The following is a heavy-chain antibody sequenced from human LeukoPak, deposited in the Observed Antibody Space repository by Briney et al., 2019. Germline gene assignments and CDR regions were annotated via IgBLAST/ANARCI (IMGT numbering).Heavy chain of an antibody. CDR2: IRYDGTNK. V-gene: IGHV3-30*02. CDR3: ARDHAFSYYYYYMDV. J-gene: IGHJ6*03. Sequence: PGGSLRLSCAASEFTFSNYGMHWVRQAPGKGLEWVAFIRYDGTNKYYADSVKGRFTISRDNSKNTLYLKMNSLRGEDTAVYYCARDHAFSYYYYYMDVWGKGTTVTVSS. CDR1: EFTFSNYG. D-gene: IGHD3-3*01.